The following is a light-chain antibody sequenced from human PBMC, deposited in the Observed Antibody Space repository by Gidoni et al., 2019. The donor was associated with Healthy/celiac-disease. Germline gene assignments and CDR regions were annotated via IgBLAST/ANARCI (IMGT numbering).Light chain of an antibody. J-gene: IGKJ1*01. CDR2: DAS. CDR3: QQRSNWPTGT. CDR1: QSFSSY. V-gene: IGKV3-11*01. Sequence: EIVLTQSPATLSLSPGASATLSCRASQSFSSYLAWYQQKPGQAPRLLIYDASNRATGIPARFSGSGSGTDFTLTISSLEPEDFAVYYCQQRSNWPTGTFGQGTKVEIK.